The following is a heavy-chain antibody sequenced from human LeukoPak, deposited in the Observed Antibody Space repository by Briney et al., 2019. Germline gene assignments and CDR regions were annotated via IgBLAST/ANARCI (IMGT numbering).Heavy chain of an antibody. V-gene: IGHV1-18*01. D-gene: IGHD3-16*02. Sequence: ASVKVSCKASGYTFTSYGISWVRQAPGQGLEWMGWISAYNGNTNYAQKLQGRVTMTTDTSTSTAYMELRSLRSDGTAVYYCARGAVTFGGVIVKSIWGQGTLVTVSS. CDR2: ISAYNGNT. J-gene: IGHJ4*02. CDR3: ARGAVTFGGVIVKSI. CDR1: GYTFTSYG.